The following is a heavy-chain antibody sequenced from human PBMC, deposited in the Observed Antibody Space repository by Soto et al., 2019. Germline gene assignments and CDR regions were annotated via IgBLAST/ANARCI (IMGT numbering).Heavy chain of an antibody. CDR1: GVSVSSSSYY. D-gene: IGHD1-26*01. V-gene: IGHV4-39*01. J-gene: IGHJ4*02. CDR3: AGRRAGDYYFDY. Sequence: QLQLQESGPGLVKPSETLSLTCSVSGVSVSSSSYYWGWIRQPPGKGLEWIGTIYYTGSTSHSPSLKSRVTISADTSKSQFSLNLKSVTAADTAVYYCAGRRAGDYYFDYWGQGTLVTVSS. CDR2: IYYTGST.